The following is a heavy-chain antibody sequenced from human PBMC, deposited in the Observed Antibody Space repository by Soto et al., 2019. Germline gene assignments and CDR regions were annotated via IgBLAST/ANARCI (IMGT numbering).Heavy chain of an antibody. V-gene: IGHV4-59*08. CDR1: GGSISSYY. Sequence: SETLSLTCTVSGGSISSYYWSWIRQPPGKGLEWIGYIYYSGSTNYNPSLKSRVTISVDTSKNQFSLKLSSVTAADTAVYYCARLGDTYYDILTGPEMYYYYYYMDVWGKGTTVTVSS. CDR3: ARLGDTYYDILTGPEMYYYYYYMDV. J-gene: IGHJ6*03. CDR2: IYYSGST. D-gene: IGHD3-9*01.